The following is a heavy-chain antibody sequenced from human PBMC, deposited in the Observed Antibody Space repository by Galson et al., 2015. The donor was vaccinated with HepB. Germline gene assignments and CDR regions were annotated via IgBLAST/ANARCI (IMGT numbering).Heavy chain of an antibody. CDR1: GDSVSSNSAA. CDR2: TYYRSKGYN. CDR3: ARIHERYCSSTSCSNYYYYGMDV. J-gene: IGHJ6*02. V-gene: IGHV6-1*01. D-gene: IGHD2-2*01. Sequence: CAISGDSVSSNSAAWNWIRQSPSRGLEGLGRTYYRSKGYNDYAVSGKSRITINPDTSKNQFSLQLNSVTPEDTAVYYCARIHERYCSSTSCSNYYYYGMDVWGQGTTVTVSS.